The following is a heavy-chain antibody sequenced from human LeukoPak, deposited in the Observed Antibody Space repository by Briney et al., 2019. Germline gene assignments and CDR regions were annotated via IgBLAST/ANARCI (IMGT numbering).Heavy chain of an antibody. D-gene: IGHD5-24*01. CDR2: IYTSGTT. J-gene: IGHJ4*02. CDR1: GGSISSGTYY. Sequence: PSQTLSLTCTVSGGSISSGTYYWSWIRQPAGKGLEWIGRIYTSGTTNYNPSLKSRVTISGDTSQNQFSLRLSSVTAADTAVYYRARGTSGDEYKIIVFDYWGQGTLVTVSS. CDR3: ARGTSGDEYKIIVFDY. V-gene: IGHV4-61*02.